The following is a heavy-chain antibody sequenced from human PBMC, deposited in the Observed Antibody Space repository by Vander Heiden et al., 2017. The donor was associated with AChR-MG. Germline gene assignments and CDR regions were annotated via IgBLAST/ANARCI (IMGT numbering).Heavy chain of an antibody. CDR3: ARSITMIVVVLGWFDP. CDR2: INHSGST. Sequence: QVQLQQWGAGLLKPSETLSLPCPVYGGSFSGYYWSWIRQPPGKGLEWVGEINHSGSTNYNPSLKSRVTISVDTSKNQFSLKLSSVTAADTAVYYCARSITMIVVVLGWFDPWGQGTLVTVSS. J-gene: IGHJ5*02. V-gene: IGHV4-34*01. D-gene: IGHD3-22*01. CDR1: GGSFSGYY.